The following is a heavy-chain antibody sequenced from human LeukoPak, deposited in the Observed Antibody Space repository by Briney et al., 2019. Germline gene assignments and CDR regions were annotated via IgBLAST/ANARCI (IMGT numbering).Heavy chain of an antibody. V-gene: IGHV3-20*04. CDR3: AKVEEYSSSLDY. Sequence: GGSLRLSCAASGFTFSSYGMSWVRQAPGKGLEWVSGINWNGGSTGYADSVKGRFTISRDNAKNSLYLQMNSLRAEDTALYYCAKVEEYSSSLDYWGQGTLVTVSS. D-gene: IGHD6-13*01. J-gene: IGHJ4*02. CDR1: GFTFSSYG. CDR2: INWNGGST.